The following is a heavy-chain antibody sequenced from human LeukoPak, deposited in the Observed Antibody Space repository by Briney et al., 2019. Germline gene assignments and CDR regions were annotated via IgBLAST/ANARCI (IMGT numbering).Heavy chain of an antibody. Sequence: GGSLRLSCAASGFNFNNHNMNWVRQAPGKGLQWVSYISGSGDAIFYAESVQGRFTISRDNAKNSVYLQMNSLRAEDTAVYYCARLRNLDYWGQGTLVTVSS. D-gene: IGHD4-17*01. CDR2: ISGSGDAI. J-gene: IGHJ4*02. CDR1: GFNFNNHN. CDR3: ARLRNLDY. V-gene: IGHV3-48*01.